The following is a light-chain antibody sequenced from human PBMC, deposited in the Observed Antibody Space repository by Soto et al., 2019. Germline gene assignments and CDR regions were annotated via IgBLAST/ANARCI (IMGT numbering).Light chain of an antibody. J-gene: IGKJ3*01. V-gene: IGKV3-15*01. CDR2: YAS. CDR1: ESVHRN. CDR3: QHYSNWPPT. Sequence: EMVMTQSPATLSVSPGKRVTLSCRASESVHRNLAWYQQKPGQGPSLLIYYASTRATGVPYRFTGSGSGTEFALTISSQQSEDFGVYHCQHYSNWPPTFGPGTKVEIK.